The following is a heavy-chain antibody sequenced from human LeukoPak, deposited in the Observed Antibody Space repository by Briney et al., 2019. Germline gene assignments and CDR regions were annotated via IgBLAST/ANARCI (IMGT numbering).Heavy chain of an antibody. V-gene: IGHV4-30-4*01. Sequence: MASETLSLTCTVSGASISSGDYHWNWIRQPPGKGLEWIGFIHDSGSTYYNPSLKSRVSISRDMSKNQLSLMLSSVTAADTAVYYCARGFGAGNYYYGRFDPWGQGTLVSVSS. D-gene: IGHD3-10*01. CDR1: GASISSGDYH. CDR3: ARGFGAGNYYYGRFDP. CDR2: IHDSGST. J-gene: IGHJ5*02.